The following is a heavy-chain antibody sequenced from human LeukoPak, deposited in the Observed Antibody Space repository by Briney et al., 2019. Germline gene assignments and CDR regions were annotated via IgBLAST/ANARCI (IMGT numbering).Heavy chain of an antibody. CDR1: GFTFSSYG. J-gene: IGHJ6*02. CDR2: IWYDGSNK. CDR3: ARDRHSSGYYYYGMDV. Sequence: PWRSLRLSCAASGFTFSSYGMHWVRQAPGKGLEWVAVIWYDGSNKYYADSVKGRFTISRDNSKNTLYLQMNSLRAEDTAVYYCARDRHSSGYYYYGMDVWGQGTTVTVSS. D-gene: IGHD6-19*01. V-gene: IGHV3-33*01.